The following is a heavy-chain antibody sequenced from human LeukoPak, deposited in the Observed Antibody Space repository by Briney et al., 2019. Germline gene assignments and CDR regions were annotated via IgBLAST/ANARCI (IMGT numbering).Heavy chain of an antibody. Sequence: GGSLRLSCAASGFTFDDYAMHWVRQAPGKGLEWVSLISGDGGSTYYADSVKGRFTISSDNSKNSLYLQMNSLRTEDTALYYCAKDLLRYSGYEPYYYYGMDVWGQGTTVTVSS. CDR3: AKDLLRYSGYEPYYYYGMDV. CDR1: GFTFDDYA. V-gene: IGHV3-43*02. D-gene: IGHD5-12*01. CDR2: ISGDGGST. J-gene: IGHJ6*02.